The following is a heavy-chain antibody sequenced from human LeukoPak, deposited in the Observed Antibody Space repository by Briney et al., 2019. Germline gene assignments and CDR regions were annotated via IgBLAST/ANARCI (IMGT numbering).Heavy chain of an antibody. D-gene: IGHD2-21*02. CDR3: ARGPPYIVLVTAIGFFDS. V-gene: IGHV4-34*01. CDR2: INHSGST. Sequence: SWIRQPPGTGLEXIGEINHSGSTNYNPSLKSRVTISVDTSKNQFSLKLSSVTAADTAVYYCARGPPYIVLVTAIGFFDSWGQGTLVTVSS. J-gene: IGHJ4*02.